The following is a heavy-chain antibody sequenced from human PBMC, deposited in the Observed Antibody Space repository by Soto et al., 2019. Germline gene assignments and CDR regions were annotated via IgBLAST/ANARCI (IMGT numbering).Heavy chain of an antibody. V-gene: IGHV3-74*01. Sequence: GGSLRLSCAASGFTFSSYAMSWVRQAPGKGLEWVSRMNSDGSNTNYADSVKGRFTVSRDNAKNTLYLQMNSLRAEDTAVYYCATAEVDYWGPGTLVTVSS. CDR3: ATAEVDY. J-gene: IGHJ4*02. CDR2: MNSDGSNT. CDR1: GFTFSSYA.